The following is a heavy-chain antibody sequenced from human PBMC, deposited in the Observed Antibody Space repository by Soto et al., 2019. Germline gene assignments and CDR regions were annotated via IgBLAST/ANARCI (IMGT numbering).Heavy chain of an antibody. D-gene: IGHD6-19*01. Sequence: EVQLVESGGNLVQPGGSLRLSCAASGFTFSSYWMSWVRQAPGKGLEWVANIKYDGSEKYYVDSVKGRFTISRDNAKYSVYLQMNSLGDEDTAVYYCARGEQWLVRWVYWGQGTLVTVSS. CDR1: GFTFSSYW. J-gene: IGHJ4*02. CDR2: IKYDGSEK. CDR3: ARGEQWLVRWVY. V-gene: IGHV3-7*04.